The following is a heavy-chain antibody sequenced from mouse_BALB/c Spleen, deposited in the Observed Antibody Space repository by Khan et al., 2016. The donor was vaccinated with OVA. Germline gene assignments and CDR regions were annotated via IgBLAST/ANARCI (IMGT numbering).Heavy chain of an antibody. D-gene: IGHD2-14*01. J-gene: IGHJ3*01. V-gene: IGHV1-59*01. CDR3: ARSGYAAFAY. CDR2: LDPSNNET. Sequence: QVQLQQSGPELVRPGTSVKMSCKASGYTFTSYWMNWVKQRPGQGLEWIGMLDPSNNETSLNQKFKDKATLSEDRSSNTAYMQLSSLTSEDSAVYYCARSGYAAFAYWGQGTLVTVSA. CDR1: GYTFTSYW.